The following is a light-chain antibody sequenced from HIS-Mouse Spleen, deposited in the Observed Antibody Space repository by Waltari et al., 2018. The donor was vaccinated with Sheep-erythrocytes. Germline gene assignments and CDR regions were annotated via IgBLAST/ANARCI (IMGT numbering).Light chain of an antibody. Sequence: QSALTQPASVSGSTGQSITISCTGTSSDVWSYNLVSWYQQHPGKAPKLMIYEGSKRPSGVSNRFSGSKSGNTASLTISGLQAEDEADYYCCSYAGSSTWVFGGGTKLTVL. V-gene: IGLV2-23*01. CDR1: SSDVWSYNL. J-gene: IGLJ3*02. CDR2: EGS. CDR3: CSYAGSSTWV.